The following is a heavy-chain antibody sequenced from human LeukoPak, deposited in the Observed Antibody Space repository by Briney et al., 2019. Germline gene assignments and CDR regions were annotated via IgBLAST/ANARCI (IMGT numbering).Heavy chain of an antibody. D-gene: IGHD1-26*01. V-gene: IGHV3-23*01. Sequence: GGSLRLSCAASGFTFSSYAMSWVRQAPGKGLEWASAISGRGGSTYYADSVKGRFTISRDNSKNTLYLQMNSLRAEDTAVYYCAKPPLKGGGYWGQGTLVTVSS. CDR3: AKPPLKGGGY. J-gene: IGHJ4*02. CDR2: ISGRGGST. CDR1: GFTFSSYA.